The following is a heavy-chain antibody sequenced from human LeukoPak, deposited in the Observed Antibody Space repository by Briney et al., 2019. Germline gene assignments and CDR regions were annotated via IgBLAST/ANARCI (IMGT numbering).Heavy chain of an antibody. V-gene: IGHV3-33*01. CDR3: ARGSGTGDH. CDR2: IWFDGSNE. D-gene: IGHD3-10*01. Sequence: GGSLRLSCLASGFSFSNYGMHWVRQAPGKGLEWVAVIWFDGSNEDYADSVKGRFTISRDNAKNSLYLQMNSLRAEDTAVYYCARGSGTGDHWGQGTLVTVSS. CDR1: GFSFSNYG. J-gene: IGHJ4*02.